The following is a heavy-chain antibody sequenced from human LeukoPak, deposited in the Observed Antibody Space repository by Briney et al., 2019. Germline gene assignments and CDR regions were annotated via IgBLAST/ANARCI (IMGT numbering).Heavy chain of an antibody. Sequence: GRSLRLSCAASGFTFDDYAMHWVRQAPGKGLEWVSGISWNSGSIGYADSVKGRFTISRDNAKNSLYLQMNSLRAEDTALYYCARGFEGFSGTDHDYWGQGTLVTVSS. CDR3: ARGFEGFSGTDHDY. CDR1: GFTFDDYA. J-gene: IGHJ4*02. V-gene: IGHV3-9*01. D-gene: IGHD1-26*01. CDR2: ISWNSGSI.